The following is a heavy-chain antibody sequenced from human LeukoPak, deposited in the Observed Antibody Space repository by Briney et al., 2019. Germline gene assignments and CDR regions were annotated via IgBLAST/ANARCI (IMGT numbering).Heavy chain of an antibody. J-gene: IGHJ6*02. CDR3: ARVTSSTSRAAVAGVGYYYGMDV. Sequence: ASVKVSCKASGYTFTSYGISWVRQAPGQGLEWMGWISAYNGNTNYAQKLQGRVTMTTDTSTSTAYMELRSLRSDDTAVYYCARVTSSTSRAAVAGVGYYYGMDVWGQGTTVTVSS. V-gene: IGHV1-18*01. D-gene: IGHD6-19*01. CDR2: ISAYNGNT. CDR1: GYTFTSYG.